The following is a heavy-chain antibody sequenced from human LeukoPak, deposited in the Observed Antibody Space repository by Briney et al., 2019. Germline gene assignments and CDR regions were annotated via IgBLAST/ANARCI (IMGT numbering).Heavy chain of an antibody. V-gene: IGHV3-30-3*01. J-gene: IGHJ4*02. Sequence: GRSLRLSCAASGFTFSSYAMHWVRQAPGKGLEWVAVISYDGSNKCYADSVKGRFTISRDNSKNTLYLQMNSLRAEDTAVYYCAREGYDFWSGYYSYYFDYWGQGTLVTVSS. CDR1: GFTFSSYA. CDR3: AREGYDFWSGYYSYYFDY. CDR2: ISYDGSNK. D-gene: IGHD3-3*01.